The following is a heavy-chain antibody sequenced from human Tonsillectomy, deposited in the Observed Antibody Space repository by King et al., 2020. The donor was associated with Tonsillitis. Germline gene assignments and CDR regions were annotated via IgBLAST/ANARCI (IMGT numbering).Heavy chain of an antibody. CDR1: GGSLSSGNYY. J-gene: IGHJ5*02. Sequence: VQLQESGPGLVKPSQTLSLTCTVSGGSLSSGNYYWSWIRQPAGKGLEWIGRIYTSGNTNYSPPLKGRVAMSVDTSKNQFSLKLSSVTAADTAVYFCAREDDYNWFDPWGQGTLVTVSS. V-gene: IGHV4-61*02. CDR2: IYTSGNT. D-gene: IGHD2-21*02. CDR3: AREDDYNWFDP.